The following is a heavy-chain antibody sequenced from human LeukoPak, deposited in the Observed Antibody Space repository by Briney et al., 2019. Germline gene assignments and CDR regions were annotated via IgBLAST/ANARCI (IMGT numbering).Heavy chain of an antibody. CDR1: GFTFGTYG. D-gene: IGHD7-27*01. V-gene: IGHV3-23*01. J-gene: IGHJ2*01. Sequence: GSLRLSCEASGFTFGTYGMTWVRQAPGKGLEWVSGITGSSTWTYYADSVRGRFTISRDNPKNTLHLQMNNLTADDTAIYYCARELVSLGTGYFDLWGRGTLVTVSS. CDR2: ITGSSTWT. CDR3: ARELVSLGTGYFDL.